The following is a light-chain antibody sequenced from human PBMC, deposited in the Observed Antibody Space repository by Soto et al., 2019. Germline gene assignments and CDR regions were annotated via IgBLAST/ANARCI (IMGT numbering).Light chain of an antibody. J-gene: IGKJ1*01. CDR3: QQYETFSGT. V-gene: IGKV1-5*03. CDR2: KAS. CDR1: QDINKN. Sequence: IQMTQYPSSLSASVGDRVTITCQASQDINKNLIWYQQKPGKAPKLLIYKASSLESGVPSRFSGSGSGTKFTLTIASLQPDDFATYYCQQYETFSGTFGPGTKVDIK.